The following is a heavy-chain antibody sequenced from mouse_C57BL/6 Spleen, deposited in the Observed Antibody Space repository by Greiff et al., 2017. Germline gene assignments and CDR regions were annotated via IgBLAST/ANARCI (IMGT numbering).Heavy chain of an antibody. D-gene: IGHD2-5*01. CDR2: IYPGDGDT. Sequence: QVQLKESGAELVKPGASVKISCKASGYAFSSYWMNWVKQRPGKGLEWIGQIYPGDGDTNYNGKLKGKATLTADKSSSTAYMQRSSLTSEDSAVYFCASYSNYEDYAMDYWGQGTSVTVSS. CDR1: GYAFSSYW. CDR3: ASYSNYEDYAMDY. J-gene: IGHJ4*01. V-gene: IGHV1-80*01.